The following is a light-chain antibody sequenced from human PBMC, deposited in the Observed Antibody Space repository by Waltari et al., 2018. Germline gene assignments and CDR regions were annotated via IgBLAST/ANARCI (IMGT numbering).Light chain of an antibody. CDR1: QSIGRY. Sequence: EVVLTQSAGTLSLFPGETAPLSCRASQSIGRYLVWYQQKSGQAPRLLIYGASTRATGIPDRFSGSGSGTDFSLTISRLEAEDFAVYYCQNHERLPATFGQGTKVEIK. CDR2: GAS. V-gene: IGKV3-20*01. J-gene: IGKJ1*01. CDR3: QNHERLPAT.